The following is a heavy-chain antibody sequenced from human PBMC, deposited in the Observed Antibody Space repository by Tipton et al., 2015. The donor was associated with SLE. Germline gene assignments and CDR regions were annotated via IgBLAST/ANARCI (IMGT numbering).Heavy chain of an antibody. CDR1: GYTFTSYD. CDR3: ARAHGTSYYSYHMDV. J-gene: IGHJ6*03. CDR2: MNPNSGNT. D-gene: IGHD2-2*01. Sequence: QSGAEVKKPGASVKVSCKASGYTFTSYDINWVRQATGQGLEWTGWMNPNSGNTGYAQKFQGRVTMTRNTSISTAYMELSSLRSEDTAVYYYARAHGTSYYSYHMDVCGKLTTVAVSS. V-gene: IGHV1-8*01.